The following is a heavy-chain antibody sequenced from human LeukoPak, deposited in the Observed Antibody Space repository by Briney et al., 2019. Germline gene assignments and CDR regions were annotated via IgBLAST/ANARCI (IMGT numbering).Heavy chain of an antibody. CDR2: LYTGGKT. V-gene: IGHV3-53*01. CDR3: ATASRGYGAYESYYFDY. J-gene: IGHJ4*02. CDR1: GFTVSLSY. D-gene: IGHD5-12*01. Sequence: GGSLRLSCAASGFTVSLSYMNWVRQPPGKGLEWVSLLYTGGKTNYADSVKGRFTISRDNSRNTVFPQMSSLRVEDTAVYYCATASRGYGAYESYYFDYWGLGTLVTVSS.